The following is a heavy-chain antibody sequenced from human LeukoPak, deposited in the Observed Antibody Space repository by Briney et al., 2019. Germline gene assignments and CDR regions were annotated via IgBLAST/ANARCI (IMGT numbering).Heavy chain of an antibody. Sequence: SETLSLTCTVSGGSISSSNYYWGWIRQPPGKGLEWIGSIYYSGSTYYNPSLKSRVTISVDTSKNQFSLKLSSVTAADTAVYYCARHPVIWPQYPSWGQGTLVTVSS. D-gene: IGHD5-24*01. J-gene: IGHJ5*02. CDR1: GGSISSSNYY. V-gene: IGHV4-39*01. CDR2: IYYSGST. CDR3: ARHPVIWPQYPS.